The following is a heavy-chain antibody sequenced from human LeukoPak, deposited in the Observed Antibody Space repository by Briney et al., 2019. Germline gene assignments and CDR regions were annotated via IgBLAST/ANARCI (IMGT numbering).Heavy chain of an antibody. J-gene: IGHJ4*02. CDR2: INPSDGVI. CDR3: ANVPVIAAAGTIPPLY. CDR1: GYTFTRSY. D-gene: IGHD6-13*01. Sequence: ASVKVSCKASGYTFTRSYMHWVRQAPGQGLEWMGIINPSDGVIDYAQKFQDRVTMTRDTSTSTVYMELSSLRAEDTAVYYCANVPVIAAAGTIPPLYWGQGTLVTVSS. V-gene: IGHV1-46*01.